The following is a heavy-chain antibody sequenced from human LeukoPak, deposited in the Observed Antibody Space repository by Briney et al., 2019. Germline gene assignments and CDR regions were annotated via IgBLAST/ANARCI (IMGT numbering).Heavy chain of an antibody. J-gene: IGHJ5*02. CDR3: ARPLGVAMPAWWFDP. D-gene: IGHD2-2*01. V-gene: IGHV3-48*04. CDR2: ISSSSSTI. Sequence: GGSLRLSCVASGFKFSSYSMNWVRQAPGKGLEWVSNISSSSSTIYYANSVKGRFTISRDNAKNTVYLQMNSLRAEDTAVYYCARPLGVAMPAWWFDPWGQGTLVTVSS. CDR1: GFKFSSYS.